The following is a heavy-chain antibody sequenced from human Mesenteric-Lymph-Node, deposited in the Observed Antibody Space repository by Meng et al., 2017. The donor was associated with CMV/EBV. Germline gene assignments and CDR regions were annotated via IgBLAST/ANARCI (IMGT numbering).Heavy chain of an antibody. Sequence: GSLRLSCTVSGGSISSSSYYWGWIRQPPGKGLEWIGSIYYSGSTYYNPSLKSRVTISVDTSKNQFSLKLSSVTAADTAVYYCARGMVSDYWGQGTLVTVSS. V-gene: IGHV4-39*07. D-gene: IGHD3-10*01. CDR1: GGSISSSSYY. CDR2: IYYSGST. CDR3: ARGMVSDY. J-gene: IGHJ4*02.